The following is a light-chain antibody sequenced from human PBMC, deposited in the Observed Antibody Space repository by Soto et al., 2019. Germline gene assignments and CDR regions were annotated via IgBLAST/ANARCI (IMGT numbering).Light chain of an antibody. CDR2: EVS. CDR3: SSYTSSSTLYVV. Sequence: QSALTQPASVSGSPGQSITISCTGTSSDVGGYNYVSWYQQHPGKAPKLMIYEVSNRPSGVSNRVSGSKSGNTASLTISGLQAEDEAEYYCSSYTSSSTLYVVFGGGTKLTVL. CDR1: SSDVGGYNY. V-gene: IGLV2-14*01. J-gene: IGLJ2*01.